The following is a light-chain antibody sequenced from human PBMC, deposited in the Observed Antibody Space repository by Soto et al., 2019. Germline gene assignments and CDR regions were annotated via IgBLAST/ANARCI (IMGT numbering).Light chain of an antibody. J-gene: IGKJ4*01. V-gene: IGKV3-11*01. CDR1: QSVRSK. CDR3: HQRNNWPPT. CDR2: DAS. Sequence: EIVLTQSPASLSVSPGERATLSCRASQSVRSKVAWYQQKPGQAPRLLIYDASNRATGIPARFSGSGSGTDFTLTIGSLQPEDFAVYYCHQRNNWPPTFGGGTKVDIK.